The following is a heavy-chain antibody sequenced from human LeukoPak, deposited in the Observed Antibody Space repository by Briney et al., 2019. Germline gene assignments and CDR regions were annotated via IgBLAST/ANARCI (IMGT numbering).Heavy chain of an antibody. D-gene: IGHD2-21*02. V-gene: IGHV3-21*01. Sequence: GGSLRLSCVVSGFTFSNYNMNWVRQAPGKGLEWVSSIGRSDTYIYYADSVTGRFTISRDNAKNSLYLQMSSLRAEDTAVYYCARDRDGYYFDYWGQGTLVTVSS. J-gene: IGHJ4*02. CDR1: GFTFSNYN. CDR2: IGRSDTYI. CDR3: ARDRDGYYFDY.